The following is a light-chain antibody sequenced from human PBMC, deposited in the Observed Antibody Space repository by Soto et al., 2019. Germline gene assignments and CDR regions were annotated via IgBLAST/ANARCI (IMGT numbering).Light chain of an antibody. J-gene: IGLJ2*01. CDR3: QVWDTGVV. V-gene: IGLV3-9*01. CDR1: NIGSKN. Sequence: SYELTQPLSVSVALGQTARITCGGNNIGSKNVHWYQQKPGQTPVLVIYRDSNRPSGIPERFSGSKSGNTATLTISRAQAGDEADYYCQVWDTGVVFGGGTQLTVL. CDR2: RDS.